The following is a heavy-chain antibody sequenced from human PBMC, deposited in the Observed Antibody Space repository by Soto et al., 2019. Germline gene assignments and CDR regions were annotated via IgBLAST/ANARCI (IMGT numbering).Heavy chain of an antibody. D-gene: IGHD2-2*01. CDR2: IYYSGST. J-gene: IGHJ6*02. CDR3: ARHSFVVVPAAHLGYYYYGMDV. V-gene: IGHV4-39*01. Sequence: QLQLQESGPGLVKPSETLSLTCTVSGGSISSSSYYWGWIRQPPGKGLEWIGSIYYSGSTYYNPSLKSRVTISVDTSKNQFSLKLSSVTAADTAVYYCARHSFVVVPAAHLGYYYYGMDVWGQGTTVTVSS. CDR1: GGSISSSSYY.